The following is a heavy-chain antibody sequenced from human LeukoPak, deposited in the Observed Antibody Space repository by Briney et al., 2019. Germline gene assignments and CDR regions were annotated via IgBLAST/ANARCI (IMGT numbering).Heavy chain of an antibody. Sequence: ASVKVSCKASGYTFTSYDINWVRQATGQGLEWMGWMNPNSGNTGYAQKFQGRVTMTRNTSISTAYMELSSLRSEDTAVYYCASAYSGSYNAGGYWGQGTLVTVSS. D-gene: IGHD1-26*01. J-gene: IGHJ4*02. CDR3: ASAYSGSYNAGGY. CDR2: MNPNSGNT. V-gene: IGHV1-8*01. CDR1: GYTFTSYD.